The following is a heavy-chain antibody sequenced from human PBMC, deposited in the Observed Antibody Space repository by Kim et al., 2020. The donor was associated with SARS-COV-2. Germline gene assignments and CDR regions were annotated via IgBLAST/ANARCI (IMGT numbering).Heavy chain of an antibody. D-gene: IGHD2-15*01. Sequence: ASVKVSCKASGYTFTCYGISRVRQAPGQGLEWMGRISVHNCNTNYAQNFQGRVTMTTGTSTRTSYMELRSLRSDDTAVYYCERGGGEWYYGMDVWGQGT. V-gene: IGHV1-18*01. CDR2: ISVHNCNT. J-gene: IGHJ6*02. CDR1: GYTFTCYG. CDR3: ERGGGEWYYGMDV.